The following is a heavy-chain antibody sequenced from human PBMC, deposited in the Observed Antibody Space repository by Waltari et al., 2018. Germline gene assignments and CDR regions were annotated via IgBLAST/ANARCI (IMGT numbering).Heavy chain of an antibody. V-gene: IGHV3-9*01. J-gene: IGHJ6*02. CDR2: IDWRSGRI. CDR3: TKDLLPGGADV. CDR1: RFTFDGYA. D-gene: IGHD2-15*01. Sequence: EVQLMESGGGLVQPGRSLRLSCARSRFTFDGYAMHWVRQVPGRALEWVSGIDWRSGRIAYADSVKGRFIISRDDARNSLNLQMNTLRVDDTAVYYCTKDLLPGGADVWGRGTTVTVSS.